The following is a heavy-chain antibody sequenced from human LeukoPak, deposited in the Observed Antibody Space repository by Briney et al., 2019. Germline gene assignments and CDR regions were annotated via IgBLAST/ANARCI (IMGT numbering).Heavy chain of an antibody. V-gene: IGHV3-23*01. CDR1: GFTFSSYA. J-gene: IGHJ4*02. CDR3: AKVSVAGYDSGAHFDH. CDR2: ISGSGGRT. D-gene: IGHD3-22*01. Sequence: GGSLRLSCAASGFTFSSYAMNWVCQAPGKGLEWVPGISGSGGRTRYADSVKGRLTISRDKSKNTLYLQMNNLRAEDTALYYCAKVSVAGYDSGAHFDHWGPGTPVTVSS.